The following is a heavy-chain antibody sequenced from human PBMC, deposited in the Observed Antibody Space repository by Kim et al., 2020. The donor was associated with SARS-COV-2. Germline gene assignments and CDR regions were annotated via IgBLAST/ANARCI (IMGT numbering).Heavy chain of an antibody. D-gene: IGHD3-10*01. V-gene: IGHV1-69*01. Sequence: QKFQGRVTITADESTSTAYMELSSLRSEDTAVYYCASYYYGSGSYFCFDYWGQGTLVTVSS. CDR3: ASYYYGSGSYFCFDY. J-gene: IGHJ4*02.